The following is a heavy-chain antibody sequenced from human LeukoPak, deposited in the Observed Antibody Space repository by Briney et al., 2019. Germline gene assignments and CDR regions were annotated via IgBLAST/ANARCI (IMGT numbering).Heavy chain of an antibody. Sequence: ASVKVSCKASGYTFTSYYMHWVRQAPGQGLEWMGIINPSGGSTSYAQKFQGRVTMTRDTSTSTVYLELSSLRSEDTAVYYCARDLAPAAGYSSGWYVGDYWGQGTLVTVSS. CDR3: ARDLAPAAGYSSGWYVGDY. D-gene: IGHD6-19*01. CDR1: GYTFTSYY. J-gene: IGHJ4*02. CDR2: INPSGGST. V-gene: IGHV1-46*01.